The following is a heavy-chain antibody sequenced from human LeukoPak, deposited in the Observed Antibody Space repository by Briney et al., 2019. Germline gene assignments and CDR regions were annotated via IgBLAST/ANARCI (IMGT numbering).Heavy chain of an antibody. CDR3: ARGGGYDFWSGYYDY. Sequence: ASVKVSCKASGYTFISYDINWVRQATGQGLEWMGWISAYNGNTNYAQKLQGRVTMTTDTSTSTAYMELRSLRSDDTAVYYCARGGGYDFWSGYYDYWGQGTLVTVSS. CDR2: ISAYNGNT. CDR1: GYTFISYD. J-gene: IGHJ4*02. D-gene: IGHD3-3*01. V-gene: IGHV1-18*01.